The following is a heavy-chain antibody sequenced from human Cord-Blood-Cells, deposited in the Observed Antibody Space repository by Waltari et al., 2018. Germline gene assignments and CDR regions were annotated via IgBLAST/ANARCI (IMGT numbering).Heavy chain of an antibody. Sequence: TCTVSGFSLSNARMGVSWIRQPPGKALEWLAHIFSNDEKSYSTSLKSMLTISKDTSKSQVVLTMTNMDPVDTATYYCARQGDGIAAAGKGPYYFDYWGQGTLVTVSS. CDR2: IFSNDEK. V-gene: IGHV2-26*01. J-gene: IGHJ4*02. CDR1: GFSLSNARMG. D-gene: IGHD6-13*01. CDR3: ARQGDGIAAAGKGPYYFDY.